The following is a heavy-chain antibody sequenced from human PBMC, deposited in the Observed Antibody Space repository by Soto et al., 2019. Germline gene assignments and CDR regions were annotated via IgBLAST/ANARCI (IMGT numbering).Heavy chain of an antibody. CDR2: IDPSDSYT. V-gene: IGHV5-10-1*01. D-gene: IGHD4-17*01. CDR3: ATRVSYGDYRHYYYGMDV. Sequence: PGESLKISCEGSGYSFTTYWISWVRQMPGKGLEWMGRIDPSDSYTNYSPSLQGHVTISADKSISTAYLQWSSLKASDTAMYYCATRVSYGDYRHYYYGMDVWGQGTTVTVSS. CDR1: GYSFTTYW. J-gene: IGHJ6*02.